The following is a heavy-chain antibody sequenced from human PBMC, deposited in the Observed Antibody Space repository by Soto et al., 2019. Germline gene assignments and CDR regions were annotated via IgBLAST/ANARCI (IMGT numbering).Heavy chain of an antibody. CDR2: IKQYGSEE. CDR1: GFTFSSYW. V-gene: IGHV3-7*01. CDR3: ARIAASGRGWDV. Sequence: EVQLVDSGGGLVQPGGSLRLSCVDSGFTFSSYWRSWVRQAPVKVLEWVGNIKQYGSEENYVDSVKGRFTISRDNAKNSMYLQMNRRRAEATALYYWARIAASGRGWDVWGQGNTVVVSS. J-gene: IGHJ6*02. D-gene: IGHD6-13*01.